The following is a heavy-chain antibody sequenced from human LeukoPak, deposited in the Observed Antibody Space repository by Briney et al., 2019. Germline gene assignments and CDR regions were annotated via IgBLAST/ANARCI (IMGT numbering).Heavy chain of an antibody. J-gene: IGHJ6*03. CDR2: MNPNSGNT. Sequence: ASVKVSCKASGYTFTSYDIDWVRQATGQGLEWMGWMNPNSGNTGYAQKFQGRVTMTRNTSISTAYMELSSLRSEDTAVYYCSRDSTVTTFYYYYYYMDVWGEGTTVTVSS. D-gene: IGHD4-17*01. CDR3: SRDSTVTTFYYYYYYMDV. CDR1: GYTFTSYD. V-gene: IGHV1-8*01.